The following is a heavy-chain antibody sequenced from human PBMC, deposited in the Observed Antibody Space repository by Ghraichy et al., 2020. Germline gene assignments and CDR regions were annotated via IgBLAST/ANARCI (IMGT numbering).Heavy chain of an antibody. J-gene: IGHJ3*02. CDR1: GFTFSSYA. CDR2: ISGSGGST. CDR3: AKAYCSGGSCYVPTYAFDI. Sequence: GGSLRLSCAASGFTFSSYAMSWVRQAPGKGLEWVSAISGSGGSTYYADSVKGRFTISRDNSKNTLYLQMNSLRAEDTAVYYCAKAYCSGGSCYVPTYAFDIWGQGTMVTVSS. D-gene: IGHD2-15*01. V-gene: IGHV3-23*01.